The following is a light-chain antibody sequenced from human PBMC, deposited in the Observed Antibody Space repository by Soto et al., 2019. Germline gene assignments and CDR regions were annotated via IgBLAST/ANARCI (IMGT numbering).Light chain of an antibody. CDR2: DVS. V-gene: IGLV2-14*01. J-gene: IGLJ1*01. Sequence: QSALTQPASVSGSPGQSITISCTGTSSDVGGYNYVSWYQQHPGKAPKLMIYDVSNRPSGVSNRFSGSKSGNTASLTISGLQAEDEADYYCSSYTSSSTLNYVLGTGTKVPDL. CDR1: SSDVGGYNY. CDR3: SSYTSSSTLNYV.